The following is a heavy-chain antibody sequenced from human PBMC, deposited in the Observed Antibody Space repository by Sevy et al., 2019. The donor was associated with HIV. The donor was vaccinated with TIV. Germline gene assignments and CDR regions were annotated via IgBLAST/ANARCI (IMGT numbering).Heavy chain of an antibody. CDR1: GGTFSSYA. J-gene: IGHJ1*01. V-gene: IGHV1-69*10. Sequence: ASVKVSCKASGGTFSSYAISWVRQAPGQGLEWMGGIIPILGIANYAQKFQGRDTITADKSTSTAYMELSSLRSEDTAVYYCARGRSLEYFQHWGQGTLVTVSS. CDR3: ARGRSLEYFQH. D-gene: IGHD3-3*01. CDR2: IIPILGIA.